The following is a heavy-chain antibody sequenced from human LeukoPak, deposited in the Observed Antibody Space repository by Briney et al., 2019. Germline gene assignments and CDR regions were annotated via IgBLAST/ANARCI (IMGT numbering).Heavy chain of an antibody. CDR2: IYYSGGT. Sequence: PSETLSLTCTVSGGSISSYYWSWIRQPPGKGLEWIGYIYYSGGTNYNPSLKSRVTISVDTSKNQFSLKLSSVTAADTAVYYCARDPLDYGGNSGYFDYWGQGTLVTVSS. J-gene: IGHJ4*02. V-gene: IGHV4-59*01. CDR3: ARDPLDYGGNSGYFDY. CDR1: GGSISSYY. D-gene: IGHD4-23*01.